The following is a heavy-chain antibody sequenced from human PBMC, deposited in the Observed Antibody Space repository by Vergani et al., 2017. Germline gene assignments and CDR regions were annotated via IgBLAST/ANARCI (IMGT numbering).Heavy chain of an antibody. Sequence: VQLLESGGGLVQPGGSLRLSCAASGFTFSSYAMSWVRQAPGKGLEWIGSIYYSGSTYYNPSLKSRVTISVDTSKNQFSLKPSSVTAADTAVYYCASSNRGDFWSGYYMDVWGKGTTVTVSS. CDR2: IYYSGST. V-gene: IGHV4-38-2*01. CDR1: GFTFSSYA. CDR3: ASSNRGDFWSGYYMDV. D-gene: IGHD3-3*01. J-gene: IGHJ6*03.